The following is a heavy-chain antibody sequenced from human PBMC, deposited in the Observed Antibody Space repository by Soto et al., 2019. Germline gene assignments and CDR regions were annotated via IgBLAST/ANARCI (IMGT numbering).Heavy chain of an antibody. Sequence: QVQLVQSGAEVKKPGSSVKVSCKASGGTFSSYAISWVRQAPGQGLEWMGGIIPIFGTANYAQKFQGSVTITADDSTSTAYLELSILRSEDTAVYYCARDKQGSMDIVVVPAAMGYYSYSGMDDWVQEPTVTVCS. V-gene: IGHV1-69*01. CDR3: ARDKQGSMDIVVVPAAMGYYSYSGMDD. CDR1: GGTFSSYA. J-gene: IGHJ6*02. CDR2: IIPIFGTA. D-gene: IGHD2-2*03.